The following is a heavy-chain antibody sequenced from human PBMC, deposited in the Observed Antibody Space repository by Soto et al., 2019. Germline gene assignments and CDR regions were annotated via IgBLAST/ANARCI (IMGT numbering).Heavy chain of an antibody. CDR3: ASLKLGYCSGGSCYYWFDP. V-gene: IGHV4-39*01. Sequence: SETLSLTCTVSGGSISSSSYYWGWIRQPPGKGLEWIGSIYYSGSTYYNPSLKSRVTISVDTSKNQFSLKLSSVTAADTAVYYCASLKLGYCSGGSCYYWFDPWGQGTLVTVSS. J-gene: IGHJ5*02. CDR2: IYYSGST. D-gene: IGHD2-15*01. CDR1: GGSISSSSYY.